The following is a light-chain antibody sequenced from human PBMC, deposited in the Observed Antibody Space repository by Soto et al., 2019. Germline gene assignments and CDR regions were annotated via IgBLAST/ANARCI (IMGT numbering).Light chain of an antibody. V-gene: IGLV2-14*01. CDR3: ASYVNSNTLV. CDR1: SSNVGDYKF. CDR2: EVS. J-gene: IGLJ2*01. Sequence: QSALTQPASASGSPGQAVAISCTGTSSNVGDYKFVSWYQQHPGKDPKLIIYEVSNRPSGVSDRYSGSKSGNTDSLTISGLRAEDEAVYYCASYVNSNTLVFAGGTKLTV.